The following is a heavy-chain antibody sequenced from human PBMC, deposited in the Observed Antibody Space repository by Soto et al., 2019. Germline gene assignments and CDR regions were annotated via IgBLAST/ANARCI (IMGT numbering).Heavy chain of an antibody. CDR3: AGHRDSSGWYGY. V-gene: IGHV1-69*12. CDR1: GGTFSSYA. CDR2: IIPIFGTA. Sequence: QVQLVQSGAEVKKPGSSVKVSCKASGGTFSSYAISWVRQAPGQGLEWMGGIIPIFGTANYAQKFQGRVTMTEDVSTSTAYMELRSLRSEETAVYFWAGHRDSSGWYGYGGQGTLVNVSS. J-gene: IGHJ4*02. D-gene: IGHD6-19*01.